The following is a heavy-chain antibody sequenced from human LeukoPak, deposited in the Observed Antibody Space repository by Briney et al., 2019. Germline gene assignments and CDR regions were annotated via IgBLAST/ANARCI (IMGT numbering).Heavy chain of an antibody. Sequence: SETLSLTCAVYGGSFSGYYWGWIRQPPGKGLEWIGSIYYSGSTYYNPSLKSRVTISVDTSKNQFSLKLSSVTAADTAVYYCARVPTGDWYFDLWGRGTLVTVSS. V-gene: IGHV4-34*01. CDR1: GGSFSGYY. CDR2: IYYSGST. J-gene: IGHJ2*01. CDR3: ARVPTGDWYFDL.